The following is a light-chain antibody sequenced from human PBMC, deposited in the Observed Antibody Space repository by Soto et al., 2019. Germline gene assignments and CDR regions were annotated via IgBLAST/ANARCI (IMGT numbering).Light chain of an antibody. CDR2: DAS. Sequence: EIVLTQSPATLSLSPGERATLSCRASQTVSSYLAWYQQKPGQAPRLLIYDASNRATGIPARFSGSGSGTDFTLTISSIEPEDFAVYYCQQRSNWPRYTFGQGTKLEIK. CDR3: QQRSNWPRYT. J-gene: IGKJ2*01. V-gene: IGKV3-11*01. CDR1: QTVSSY.